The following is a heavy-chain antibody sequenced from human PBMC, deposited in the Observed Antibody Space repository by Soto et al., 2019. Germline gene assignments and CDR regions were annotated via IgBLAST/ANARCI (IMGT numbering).Heavy chain of an antibody. CDR2: INAGNGNT. CDR1: GYTFTSYA. Sequence: ASVKGSCKASGYTFTSYAMHWVRQAPGQRLEWMGWINAGNGNTKYSQKFQGRVTITRDTSASTAYMELSSLRSEDTAVYYCARLGCSGGSCETDYYYYYMHVSGKRTTVSVSS. J-gene: IGHJ6*03. CDR3: ARLGCSGGSCETDYYYYYMHV. D-gene: IGHD2-15*01. V-gene: IGHV1-3*01.